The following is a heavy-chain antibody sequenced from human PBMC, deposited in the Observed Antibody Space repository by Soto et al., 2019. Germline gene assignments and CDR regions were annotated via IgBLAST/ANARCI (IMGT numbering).Heavy chain of an antibody. CDR1: GITYSTSA. Sequence: GRSLRLSCAASGITYSTSAMSWVRQAPGNGLEWVSAISGSGGSTYYADSVKGRFTISRDNSKNTLYLQMNSLRAEDTAVYYCAKQYYDFYYFDYWGQGTLVTVSS. CDR2: ISGSGGST. J-gene: IGHJ4*02. V-gene: IGHV3-23*01. CDR3: AKQYYDFYYFDY. D-gene: IGHD3-3*01.